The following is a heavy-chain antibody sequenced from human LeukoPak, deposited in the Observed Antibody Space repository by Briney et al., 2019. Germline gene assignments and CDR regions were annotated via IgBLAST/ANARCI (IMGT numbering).Heavy chain of an antibody. CDR1: GFTFSSYA. V-gene: IGHV3-30-3*01. Sequence: PGGSLRLSCAASGFTFSSYAMHWVRQAPGKGLEWVAVISYDGSNKYYADSVKGRFTISRDNSKNTLYLQMDDLRPEDTALHYCAKVYGDYGEDYWGQGTLVTVSS. CDR3: AKVYGDYGEDY. D-gene: IGHD4-17*01. CDR2: ISYDGSNK. J-gene: IGHJ4*02.